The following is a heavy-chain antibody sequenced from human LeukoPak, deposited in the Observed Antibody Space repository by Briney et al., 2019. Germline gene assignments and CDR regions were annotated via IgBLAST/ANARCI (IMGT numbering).Heavy chain of an antibody. CDR2: ISGSGGST. CDR1: GFTFSSYA. V-gene: IGHV3-23*01. D-gene: IGHD2-15*01. CDR3: AKDGYCSGGSCYSDY. Sequence: GGSLRLSCAASGFTFSSYAMSWVRQAPGKGLEWVSAISGSGGSTYYADSVKGRFTISGDNSKNTLYLQMNSLRAEDTAVYYCAKDGYCSGGSCYSDYWGQGTLVTVSS. J-gene: IGHJ4*02.